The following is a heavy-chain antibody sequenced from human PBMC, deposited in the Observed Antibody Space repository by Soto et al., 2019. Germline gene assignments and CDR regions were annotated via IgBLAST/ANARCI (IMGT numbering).Heavy chain of an antibody. J-gene: IGHJ6*02. V-gene: IGHV3-30-3*01. CDR3: ARDLGYYYDSSGYYYVAYYYYYGMDV. CDR2: ISYDGSNK. CDR1: GFTFSSYA. Sequence: QVQLVESGGGVVQPGRSLRLSCAASGFTFSSYAMHWVRQAPGKGLEWVAVISYDGSNKYYADPVKGRFTISRDNSKNTLYLQMNSLRAEDTAVYYCARDLGYYYDSSGYYYVAYYYYYGMDVWGQGTTVTVSS. D-gene: IGHD3-22*01.